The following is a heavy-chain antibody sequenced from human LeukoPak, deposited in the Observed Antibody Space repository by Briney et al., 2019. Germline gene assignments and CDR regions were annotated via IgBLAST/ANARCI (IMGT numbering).Heavy chain of an antibody. CDR3: TRSYGDYRSLDY. D-gene: IGHD4-17*01. Sequence: GESLKISCKGSGYSFTSYWIGWVRKMPGKGLEWMGIIYPADSNTRYSPSFQDQVTISADKSVNTAYLQWSSLKASDTAMYYCTRSYGDYRSLDYWGQGTLVTVSS. J-gene: IGHJ4*02. CDR2: IYPADSNT. V-gene: IGHV5-51*01. CDR1: GYSFTSYW.